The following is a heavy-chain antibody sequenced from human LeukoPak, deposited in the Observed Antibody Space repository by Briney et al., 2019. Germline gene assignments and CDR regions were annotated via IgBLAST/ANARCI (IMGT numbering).Heavy chain of an antibody. D-gene: IGHD5-12*01. CDR2: IKQDGSEK. CDR3: ARDRVATIGGANGDNWFDP. CDR1: GFTFSSYW. V-gene: IGHV3-7*01. Sequence: PGGSLRLSCAASGFTFSSYWMSWVRQAPGKGLEWVANIKQDGSEKYYVDSVKGRFTISRDNAKNSLYLQMNSLRAEDTAVYYCARDRVATIGGANGDNWFDPWGQGTLVTVSS. J-gene: IGHJ5*02.